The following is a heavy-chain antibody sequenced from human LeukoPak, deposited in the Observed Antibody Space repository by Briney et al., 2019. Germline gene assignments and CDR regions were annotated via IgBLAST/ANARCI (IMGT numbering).Heavy chain of an antibody. D-gene: IGHD2-2*01. Sequence: SETLSLTCTVSRRSISSSSYSWVWIRQPPGKGLEWIGSFYYSGSTYYNPSLKSRLTISVDTSKNQFSLRLSSVTAADTAVYYCARHLQRFNAFDIWGQGTMVTVSS. J-gene: IGHJ3*02. V-gene: IGHV4-39*01. CDR2: FYYSGST. CDR3: ARHLQRFNAFDI. CDR1: RRSISSSSYS.